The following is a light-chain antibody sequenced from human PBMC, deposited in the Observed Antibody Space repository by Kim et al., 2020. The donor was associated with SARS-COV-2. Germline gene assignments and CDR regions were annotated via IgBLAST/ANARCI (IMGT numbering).Light chain of an antibody. V-gene: IGLV3-19*01. CDR1: SLRSYY. CDR3: NSRDSSGNVV. CDR2: GKN. J-gene: IGLJ2*01. Sequence: VAVGPTVRITCQGDSLRSYYASWYQQKPGQAPVLVIYGKNNRPSGIPDRFSGSSSGNTASLTITGAQAEDEADYDCNSRDSSGNVVFGGGTQLTVL.